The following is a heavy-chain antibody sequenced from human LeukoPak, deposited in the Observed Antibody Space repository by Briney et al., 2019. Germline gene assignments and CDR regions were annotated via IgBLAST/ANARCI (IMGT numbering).Heavy chain of an antibody. J-gene: IGHJ4*02. CDR3: ARVHIAVAGGAVDY. CDR1: GFSFTSYW. CDR2: INLDGSGT. V-gene: IGHV3-74*01. D-gene: IGHD6-19*01. Sequence: PGGSLRLSCAASGFSFTSYWMHWVRQAPGKGLVWVSCINLDGSGTTYADSVKGRFTISRDNAKNTLFLQMNSLRAEDTAVYYCARVHIAVAGGAVDYWGQGTLVTVSS.